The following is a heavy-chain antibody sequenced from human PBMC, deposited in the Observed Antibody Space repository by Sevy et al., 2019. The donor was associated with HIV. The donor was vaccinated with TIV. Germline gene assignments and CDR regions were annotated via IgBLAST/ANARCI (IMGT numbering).Heavy chain of an antibody. J-gene: IGHJ4*02. CDR1: GFTFSNAW. D-gene: IGHD6-19*01. Sequence: GGSLRLSCAASGFTFSNAWMIWVRQAPGKGLEWVGRIKSKTDDETTDYAAPVKGRFTISRDDSKNTLYLQMNSLKSEDTAEYYCATGIVGAVAGSAVVFDYWGQGTLVTVSS. V-gene: IGHV3-15*01. CDR3: ATGIVGAVAGSAVVFDY. CDR2: IKSKTDDETT.